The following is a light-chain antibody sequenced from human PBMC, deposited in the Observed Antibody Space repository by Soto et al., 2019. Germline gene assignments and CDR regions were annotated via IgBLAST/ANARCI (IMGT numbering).Light chain of an antibody. CDR2: DVS. CDR1: DSDVGGFNY. Sequence: QSALTQPASVSGAPGQSITISCTGTDSDVGGFNYVSWYQQYPGKAPKLMIYDVSDLPSGVSNRFSGSKSGNTASLTISGLQAEDEADYYCSSYTAYTTYVFGTGTKVTVL. V-gene: IGLV2-14*03. CDR3: SSYTAYTTYV. J-gene: IGLJ1*01.